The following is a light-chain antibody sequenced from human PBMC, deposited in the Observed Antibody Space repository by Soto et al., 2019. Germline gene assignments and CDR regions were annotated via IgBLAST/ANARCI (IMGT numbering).Light chain of an antibody. Sequence: EIVMTQSPATLSVSPGDRATLSCRASQSVSSNLAWYQKTPGQAPKLLIYGAATRATGIPARFSGSGSGTEFTLTISSRQSEDYAVYYCQQYNNWPPMAFGQGTKVEIK. CDR1: QSVSSN. CDR2: GAA. CDR3: QQYNNWPPMA. V-gene: IGKV3-15*01. J-gene: IGKJ1*01.